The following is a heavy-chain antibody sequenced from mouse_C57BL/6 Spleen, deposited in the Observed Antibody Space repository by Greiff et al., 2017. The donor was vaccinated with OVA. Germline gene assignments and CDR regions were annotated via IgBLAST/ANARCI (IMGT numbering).Heavy chain of an antibody. D-gene: IGHD2-4*01. J-gene: IGHJ3*01. CDR2: IHPSDSDT. CDR1: GYTFTSYW. CDR3: ANYDYDRAWIAY. V-gene: IGHV1-74*01. Sequence: QVQLQQPGAELVKPGASVKVSCKASGYTFTSYWMHWVKQRPGQGLEWIGRIHPSDSDTNYNQKFKSKATLTVDISSSTAYMQLSSLTSEDSAVYYCANYDYDRAWIAYWGQGTLVTVSA.